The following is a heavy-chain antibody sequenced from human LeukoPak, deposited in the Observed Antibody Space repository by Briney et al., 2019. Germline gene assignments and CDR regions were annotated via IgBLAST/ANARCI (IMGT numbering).Heavy chain of an antibody. CDR1: GFTFSSYG. V-gene: IGHV3-33*06. CDR2: IWYDGSNK. J-gene: IGHJ2*01. CDR3: AKEVSLYGDYFSYWYFDL. D-gene: IGHD4-17*01. Sequence: PGRSLRLSCAASGFTFSSYGMHWVRQAPGKGLEWVAVIWYDGSNKYYADSVKGRFTISRDNSKNTLYPQMNSLRAEDTAVYYCAKEVSLYGDYFSYWYFDLWGRGTLVTVSS.